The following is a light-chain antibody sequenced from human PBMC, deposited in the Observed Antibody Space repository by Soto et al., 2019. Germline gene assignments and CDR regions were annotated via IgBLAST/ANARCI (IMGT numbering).Light chain of an antibody. V-gene: IGLV3-21*02. Sequence: SYELTQPPSVSVAPGQTARITCGGYNIGSKSVHWYQQKPGQAPVLVGYDDGDRPSGIPERFTGSNSGNTATLTISRVEAGDEADYYCQVWHSSSDHLDVFGTGTKVTVL. J-gene: IGLJ1*01. CDR1: NIGSKS. CDR2: DDG. CDR3: QVWHSSSDHLDV.